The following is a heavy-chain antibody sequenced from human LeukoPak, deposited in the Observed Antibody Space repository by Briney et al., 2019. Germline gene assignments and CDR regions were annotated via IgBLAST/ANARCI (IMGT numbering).Heavy chain of an antibody. D-gene: IGHD1-26*01. J-gene: IGHJ4*02. V-gene: IGHV3-74*01. CDR1: GFTFTTFW. CDR2: INHDGSST. Sequence: GGSLRLSCATSGFTFTTFWMHWVRQAPGKGLVWVSRINHDGSSTNYADSVKGRFTISRDNSKSTLILQMNGLRSEDTAVYYCVKEGFGNYYSAYFDYWGQGTLVTVSS. CDR3: VKEGFGNYYSAYFDY.